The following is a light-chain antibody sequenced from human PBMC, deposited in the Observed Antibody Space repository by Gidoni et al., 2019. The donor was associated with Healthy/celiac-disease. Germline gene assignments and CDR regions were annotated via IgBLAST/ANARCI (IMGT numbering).Light chain of an antibody. CDR2: GAS. V-gene: IGKV3-20*01. CDR1: QSVSSSY. CDR3: QQYGSSPRS. J-gene: IGKJ2*04. Sequence: EMVLTQTPGTLSLSPGERATLSCRASQSVSSSYLAWYQQKPGQAPRLISYGASSRATGIPDRFSGSGSGTDFTLTISRLEPEEFAVYYCQQYGSSPRSFXXXTKLEIK.